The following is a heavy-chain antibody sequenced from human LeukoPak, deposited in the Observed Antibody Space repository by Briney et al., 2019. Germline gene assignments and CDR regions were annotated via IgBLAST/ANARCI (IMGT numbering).Heavy chain of an antibody. CDR2: ISYDGSNK. Sequence: GGSLRLSCAASGFTFSSYGMHWVRQAPGKGLEWVAVISYDGSNKYYADSVKGRFTISRDNSKNTLYLQMNSLRAEDTAVYYCAKDLYGSGSLLPYWGQGTLVTVSS. CDR1: GFTFSSYG. CDR3: AKDLYGSGSLLPY. D-gene: IGHD3-10*01. J-gene: IGHJ4*02. V-gene: IGHV3-30*18.